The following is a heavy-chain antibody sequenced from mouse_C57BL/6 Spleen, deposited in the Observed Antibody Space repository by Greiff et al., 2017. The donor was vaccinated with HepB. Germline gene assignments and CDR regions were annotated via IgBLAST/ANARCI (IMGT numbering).Heavy chain of an antibody. V-gene: IGHV3-1*01. D-gene: IGHD2-4*01. CDR2: ISYSGST. Sequence: VQLQHSGPGMVKPSQSLSLTCTVTGYSITSGYDWHWIRHFPGNKLEWMGYISYSGSTNYNRTLKSRISITHDTSKNHFFLKLNSVTTEDTATYYCARAYDYGGTWFAYWGQGTLVTVSA. CDR3: ARAYDYGGTWFAY. J-gene: IGHJ3*01. CDR1: GYSITSGYD.